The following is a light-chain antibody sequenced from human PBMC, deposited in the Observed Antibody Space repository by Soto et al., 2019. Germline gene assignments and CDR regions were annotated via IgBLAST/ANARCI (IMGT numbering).Light chain of an antibody. CDR3: QQYNDWPRT. Sequence: IVMTQSPATLSVSPGERATLSCRASQSVNSNLAWYQQKPGQAPRILIYAASTRATAIPARFSGSGSGTEFTLTISSLQSEDFAVYYCQQYNDWPRTFGGGTKVEIK. CDR2: AAS. J-gene: IGKJ4*01. V-gene: IGKV3-15*01. CDR1: QSVNSN.